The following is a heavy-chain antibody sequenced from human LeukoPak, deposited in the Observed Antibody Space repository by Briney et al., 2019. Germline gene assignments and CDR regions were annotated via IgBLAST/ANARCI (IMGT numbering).Heavy chain of an antibody. D-gene: IGHD4-17*01. J-gene: IGHJ4*02. CDR3: ARDGYGDYSY. CDR2: IYYSGST. V-gene: IGHV4-59*01. CDR1: GGSISSYY. Sequence: PSETLSLTCTVSGGSISSYYWSWIRQPPGKGLEWIGYIYYSGSTNYNPSLKSRVTISVDTSKNQFSLKLSSVTAADTAVYHCARDGYGDYSYWGQGTLVTVSS.